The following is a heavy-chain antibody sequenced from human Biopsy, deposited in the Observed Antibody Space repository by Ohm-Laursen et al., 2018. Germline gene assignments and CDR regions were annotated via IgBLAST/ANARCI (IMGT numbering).Heavy chain of an antibody. V-gene: IGHV3-23*01. J-gene: IGHJ4*02. CDR2: ISGRGGST. CDR1: GFSFDNYA. CDR3: AKGGYCTTTSCYMDVDY. Sequence: SLRLSCSASGFSFDNYAMNWVRQAPGKGLEWVSTISGRGGSTYYADSVKGRFTISRDASKNTLYLLMNSLRAEDTAMYYCAKGGYCTTTSCYMDVDYWGQGTLVTVSS. D-gene: IGHD2-2*02.